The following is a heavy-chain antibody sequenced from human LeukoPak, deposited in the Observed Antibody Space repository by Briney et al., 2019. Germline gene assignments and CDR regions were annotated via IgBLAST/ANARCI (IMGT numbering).Heavy chain of an antibody. D-gene: IGHD3-3*01. V-gene: IGHV3-7*03. CDR1: GFTFSNAW. J-gene: IGHJ4*02. CDR2: IKGDETEK. CDR3: ARALSA. Sequence: PGGSLRLSCAASGFTFSNAWMNWVRRAPGKGLEWVASIKGDETEKYYVDSVKGRFTISRDDAKNSVFLQMNSLRVEDTAIYYCARALSAWGQGTLVTVSS.